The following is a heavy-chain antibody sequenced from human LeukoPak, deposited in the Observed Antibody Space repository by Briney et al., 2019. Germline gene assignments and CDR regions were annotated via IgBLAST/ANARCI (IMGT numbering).Heavy chain of an antibody. CDR1: GGSISSGDYY. CDR3: ARDFLHDAFDI. J-gene: IGHJ3*02. Sequence: PSETLSLTCTVSGGSISSGDYYWSWIRQPPGKGLEWIGYIYYSGSTNYNPSLKSRVTISVDTSKNQFSLKLSSVTAADTAVYYCARDFLHDAFDIWGQGTMVTVSS. V-gene: IGHV4-61*08. CDR2: IYYSGST.